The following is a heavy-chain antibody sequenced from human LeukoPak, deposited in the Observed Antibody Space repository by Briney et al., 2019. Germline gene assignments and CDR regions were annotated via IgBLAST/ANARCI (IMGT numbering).Heavy chain of an antibody. Sequence: PSQTLSLTCAVSGGSISSSNWWSWVRQPPGKGLEWIGEIYHSGSTNYNPSLKSRVTISVDTSKNQFSLKLSSVTAADTAVYYCARRSRSSGWLIDYWGQGTLVTVSS. CDR2: IYHSGST. CDR3: ARRSRSSGWLIDY. D-gene: IGHD6-19*01. CDR1: GGSISSSNW. V-gene: IGHV4-4*02. J-gene: IGHJ4*02.